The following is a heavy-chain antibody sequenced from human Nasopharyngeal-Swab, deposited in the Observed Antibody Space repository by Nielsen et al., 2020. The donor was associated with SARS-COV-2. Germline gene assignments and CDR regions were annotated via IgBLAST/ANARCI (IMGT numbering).Heavy chain of an antibody. CDR2: ISEDGSIT. Sequence: GGPLRLSCAASGFTFSSHWMPWVRQAPGKGLVWVSRISEDGSITTYADSVKGRFTISRDNAKNTLFLQMHSLRVDDTAIYYCASQLGHPDSWGQGTLVTVSS. D-gene: IGHD2-2*01. CDR3: ASQLGHPDS. V-gene: IGHV3-74*01. CDR1: GFTFSSHW. J-gene: IGHJ4*02.